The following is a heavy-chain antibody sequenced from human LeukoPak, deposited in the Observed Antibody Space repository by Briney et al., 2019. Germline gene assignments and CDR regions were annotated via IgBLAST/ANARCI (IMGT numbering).Heavy chain of an antibody. J-gene: IGHJ6*02. Sequence: GGSLRLSCAASGFAFSSYCMNWVRQAPGKGLEWVSSISTSSSYIYYADSVKGRFTISRDNAKNSLYLQMNSLRAEDTAVYYCARNESREAAADAYYSGMDVWGQGTTVTVSS. CDR3: ARNESREAAADAYYSGMDV. CDR1: GFAFSSYC. CDR2: ISTSSSYI. D-gene: IGHD6-13*01. V-gene: IGHV3-21*01.